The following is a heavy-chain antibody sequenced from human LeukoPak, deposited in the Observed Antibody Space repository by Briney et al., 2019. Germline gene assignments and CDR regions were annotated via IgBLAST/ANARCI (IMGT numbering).Heavy chain of an antibody. J-gene: IGHJ4*02. CDR2: ISGGSGYI. Sequence: ETGGSLRLSCAASGFTFSTSAMTRVRQAPGKGLEWVSAISGGSGYIYFADSVKGRFTISRDNSKNTLYLQMNSLRAEDTAVYYCAKGCSGPNCYDYWGQGTLVTVSS. V-gene: IGHV3-23*01. CDR3: AKGCSGPNCYDY. D-gene: IGHD2-15*01. CDR1: GFTFSTSA.